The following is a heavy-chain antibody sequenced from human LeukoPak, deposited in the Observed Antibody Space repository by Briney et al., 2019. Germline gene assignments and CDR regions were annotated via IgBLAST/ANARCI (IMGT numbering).Heavy chain of an antibody. V-gene: IGHV3-30-3*01. CDR3: ARGVDYYDSSGSPFDY. D-gene: IGHD3-22*01. CDR2: ISYDGSNK. Sequence: PGGSLRLSCAASGFTFSSYAMHWVRQAPGKGLEWVAVISYDGSNKYYADSVKGRFTISRDNSKNTLYLQMNSLRAEDTAVYYCARGVDYYDSSGSPFDYWGQGTLVTVSS. J-gene: IGHJ4*02. CDR1: GFTFSSYA.